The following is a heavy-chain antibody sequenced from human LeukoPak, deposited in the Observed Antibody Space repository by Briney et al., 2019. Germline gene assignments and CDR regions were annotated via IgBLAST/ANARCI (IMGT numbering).Heavy chain of an antibody. V-gene: IGHV1-18*01. CDR1: GYTFTSYG. D-gene: IGHD2-2*01. Sequence: ASVKVSCKAPGYTFTSYGISWVRQAPGQGLEWMGWISAYNGNTNYAQKLQGRVTMTTDTSTSTAYMELRSLRSDDAAVYYCARVVVVVPAAPGSYYMDVWGKGTTVTVSS. J-gene: IGHJ6*03. CDR3: ARVVVVVPAAPGSYYMDV. CDR2: ISAYNGNT.